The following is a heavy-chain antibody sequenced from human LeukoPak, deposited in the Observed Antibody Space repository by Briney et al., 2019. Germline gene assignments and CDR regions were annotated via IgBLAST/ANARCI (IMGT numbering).Heavy chain of an antibody. CDR1: GFTFSTYA. D-gene: IGHD3-10*01. CDR3: AKGPEIYYGSGSFDY. V-gene: IGHV3-23*01. Sequence: GGSLRLSCAASGFTFSTYAMNWVRQAPGRGLEWVSSITGSGDNTHYADFVKGRFTISRDNSKNTLFLQMNSLRDEDTALYYCAKGPEIYYGSGSFDYWGQGALVTVSS. CDR2: ITGSGDNT. J-gene: IGHJ4*02.